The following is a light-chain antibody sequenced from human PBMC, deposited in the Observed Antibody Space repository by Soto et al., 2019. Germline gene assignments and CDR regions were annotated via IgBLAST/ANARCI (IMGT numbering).Light chain of an antibody. J-gene: IGKJ2*01. V-gene: IGKV1-39*01. CDR2: AAS. CDR1: QSISNY. CDR3: QHSYSSPYT. Sequence: DLQMTQSPPSLSASVGDRVIITCRASQSISNYLNWYQHKPGKAPKLLIYAASSLQTGVPSRFGGSRSGTEFTLTISSLQPEDSATYYCQHSYSSPYTFGQGTNLKIK.